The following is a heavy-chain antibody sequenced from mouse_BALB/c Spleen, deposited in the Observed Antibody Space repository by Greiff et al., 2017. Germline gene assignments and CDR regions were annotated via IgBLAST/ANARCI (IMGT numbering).Heavy chain of an antibody. CDR3: ARRTLYYGNYYWYFDV. D-gene: IGHD2-1*01. V-gene: IGHV1-9*01. Sequence: QVQLQQSGAELMKPGASVKISCKATGYTFSSYWIEWVKQRPGHGLEWIGEILPGSGSTNYNEKFKGKATFTADTSSNTAYMQLSSLTSEDSAVYYCARRTLYYGNYYWYFDVWGAGTTGTVSS. CDR2: ILPGSGST. CDR1: GYTFSSYW. J-gene: IGHJ1*01.